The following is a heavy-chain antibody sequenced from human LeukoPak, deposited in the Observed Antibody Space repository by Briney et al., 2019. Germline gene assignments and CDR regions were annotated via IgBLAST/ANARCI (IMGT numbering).Heavy chain of an antibody. CDR3: TVAFTVTSPGLNYMDV. CDR2: INPNSGGT. V-gene: IGHV1-2*02. Sequence: AASVKVSCKASGYTFTGYYMHWVRQAPGQGLEWMGWINPNSGGTNYAQKFQGRVTMTRDTSISTAYMELSRLRSDDTAVYYCTVAFTVTSPGLNYMDVWGKGTTVTISS. D-gene: IGHD2-15*01. J-gene: IGHJ6*03. CDR1: GYTFTGYY.